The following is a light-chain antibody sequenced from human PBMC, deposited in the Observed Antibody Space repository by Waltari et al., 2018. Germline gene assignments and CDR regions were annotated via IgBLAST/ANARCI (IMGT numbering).Light chain of an antibody. J-gene: IGKJ1*01. CDR2: WAS. CDR1: QTVLYSSDNNNY. CDR3: QQYYDTPRT. V-gene: IGKV4-1*01. Sequence: DIVMTQSPDSLAVSLGERATINCKSSQTVLYSSDNNNYLAWYQQKLGQPPKLLIYWASTRASVVPDRFSGSGSGTDFTLTISSLQAEDVAVYYCQQYYDTPRTFGQGTRVEIK.